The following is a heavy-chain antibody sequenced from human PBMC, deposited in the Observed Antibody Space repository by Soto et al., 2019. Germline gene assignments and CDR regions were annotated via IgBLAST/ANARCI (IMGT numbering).Heavy chain of an antibody. CDR1: GYTFTGYY. CDR3: ARWANDILTGYFKSLFDP. V-gene: IGHV1-2*04. Sequence: ASVKVSCKASGYTFTGYYMHWVRQAPGQGLEWMGWINPNSGGTNYAQKFQGWVTMTRDTSISTAYMELSRLRSDDTAVYYCARWANDILTGYFKSLFDPWGQGTLVTVSS. D-gene: IGHD3-9*01. J-gene: IGHJ5*02. CDR2: INPNSGGT.